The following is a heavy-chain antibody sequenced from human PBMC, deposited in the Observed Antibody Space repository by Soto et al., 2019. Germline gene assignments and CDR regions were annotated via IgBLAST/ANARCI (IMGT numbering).Heavy chain of an antibody. CDR3: AKLGSSSWSPHYYFDY. D-gene: IGHD2-2*01. CDR2: ITGSGSDT. Sequence: GGSLRLSCAASGFTFYNYAMGWVRQAPGKGLEWVSAITGSGSDTYYVDSVKGRFTISRDNSKNTLYLQMNSLRAEDTAVYYCAKLGSSSWSPHYYFDYWGQGTLVTVSS. J-gene: IGHJ4*02. V-gene: IGHV3-23*01. CDR1: GFTFYNYA.